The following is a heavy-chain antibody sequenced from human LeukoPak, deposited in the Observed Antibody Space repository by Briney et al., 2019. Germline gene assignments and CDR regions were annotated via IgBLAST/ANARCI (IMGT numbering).Heavy chain of an antibody. CDR2: IYSSGSS. D-gene: IGHD5-12*01. CDR1: GGSTSSYY. Sequence: SETLSLTCTVSGGSTSSYYWSWIRQPPGKGLEWIGCIYSSGSSNYNPSLKSRVTLSVDTSKNQFSLKLSSVTAADTAVYYCAREVIDYVDIVTTTYFDYWGQGTLVTVSS. V-gene: IGHV4-59*01. CDR3: AREVIDYVDIVTTTYFDY. J-gene: IGHJ4*02.